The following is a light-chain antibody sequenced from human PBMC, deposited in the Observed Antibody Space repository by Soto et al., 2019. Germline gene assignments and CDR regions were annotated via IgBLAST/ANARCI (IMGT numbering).Light chain of an antibody. Sequence: QSVLTQPRSVSRSPGQSVTISCTGTSSDVGRYNYVSWYQHHPGTAPKVMIYDVSERPSGVPDRFSGSKSGNTASLTISGLQAEDQADYYCCSSAGSPRFVFGTGTKLTVL. CDR1: SSDVGRYNY. CDR2: DVS. J-gene: IGLJ1*01. CDR3: CSSAGSPRFV. V-gene: IGLV2-11*01.